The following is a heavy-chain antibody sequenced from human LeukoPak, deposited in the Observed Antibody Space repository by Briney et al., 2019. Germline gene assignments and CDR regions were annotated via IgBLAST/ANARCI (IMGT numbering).Heavy chain of an antibody. J-gene: IGHJ5*02. CDR1: GFTFSSYW. CDR3: ARVRYIAARQCWFDP. Sequence: PGGALRLSCAAPGFTFSSYWMSWVRPAPGKGLEWVVNIKQDGSEKYYVDSGKGRFTISRDNAKNSMYLEMNSLRPEDTAVYYCARVRYIAARQCWFDPWGQGTLVTVSS. CDR2: IKQDGSEK. V-gene: IGHV3-7*01. D-gene: IGHD6-6*01.